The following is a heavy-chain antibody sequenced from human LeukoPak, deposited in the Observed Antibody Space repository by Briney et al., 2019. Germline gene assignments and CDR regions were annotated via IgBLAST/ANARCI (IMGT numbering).Heavy chain of an antibody. Sequence: GASVKVSCKASGYTFTSYGISWVRQAPGQGLEWMGWISAYNGNTSYAQKLQGRVTMTTDTSTSTAYMELRSLRSDDTAVYYCARVPRDDFWSGYYKAFDIWGQGTMVTVSS. D-gene: IGHD3-3*01. J-gene: IGHJ3*02. CDR1: GYTFTSYG. CDR3: ARVPRDDFWSGYYKAFDI. CDR2: ISAYNGNT. V-gene: IGHV1-18*01.